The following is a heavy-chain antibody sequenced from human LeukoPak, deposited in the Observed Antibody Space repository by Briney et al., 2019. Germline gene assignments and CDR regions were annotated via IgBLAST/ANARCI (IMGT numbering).Heavy chain of an antibody. CDR1: GFTFGGYG. J-gene: IGHJ4*02. V-gene: IGHV3-33*01. Sequence: GGSLRLSCAGSGFTFGGYGMHWFRQTPGKGLEWVAVIAYDGSRAFYADSVKGRFTISRDNSKNTMSVQMDDLRAEDTAVYYCTRYDNDHFDYWGQGTLVTVSS. D-gene: IGHD3-16*01. CDR2: IAYDGSRA. CDR3: TRYDNDHFDY.